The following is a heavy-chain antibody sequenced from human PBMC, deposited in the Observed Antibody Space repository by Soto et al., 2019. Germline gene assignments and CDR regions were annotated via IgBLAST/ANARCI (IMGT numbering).Heavy chain of an antibody. CDR3: ARWRKVYDSSGYYGNDPYFDY. CDR1: GGSISSGGYY. V-gene: IGHV4-31*03. Sequence: SETLSLTCTVSGGSISSGGYYWSWIRQHPGKGLEWTGYIYYSGSAYYNPSLKSRVTISVDTSKNQFSLKLSSVTAADTAVYYCARWRKVYDSSGYYGNDPYFDYWGQGTLVTVSS. J-gene: IGHJ4*02. CDR2: IYYSGSA. D-gene: IGHD3-22*01.